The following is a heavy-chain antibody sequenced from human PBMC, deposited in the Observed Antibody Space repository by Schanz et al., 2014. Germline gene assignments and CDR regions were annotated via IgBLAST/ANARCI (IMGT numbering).Heavy chain of an antibody. CDR2: ISSYSTI. Sequence: EVQLVESGGGLVQPGGSLRLSCEASGFTFRDYSMNWVRQAPGKGPEWISYISSYSTIHYADSVKGRFTISRDNAMNPLDLHMNSLTAEDTAVYYCATENWWTVEKWGQGTLVTVSS. CDR1: GFTFRDYS. D-gene: IGHD2-15*01. J-gene: IGHJ4*02. CDR3: ATENWWTVEK. V-gene: IGHV3-48*04.